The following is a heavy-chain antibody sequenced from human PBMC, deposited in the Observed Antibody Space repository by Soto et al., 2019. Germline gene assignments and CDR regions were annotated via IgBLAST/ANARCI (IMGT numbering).Heavy chain of an antibody. J-gene: IGHJ6*03. V-gene: IGHV4-59*05. CDR2: IYYSGST. CDR3: ARHKDSYYDFWSGLVPDYYYYYMDV. D-gene: IGHD3-3*01. Sequence: PSETLSLTCTVSGGSINNPYCSWTRKPPGKGLEWIGCIYYSGSTYYNPSLKSRVTISVDTSKNQFSLKLSSVAAADTAVYYCARHKDSYYDFWSGLVPDYYYYYMDVWGKGTTVTVSS. CDR1: GGSINNPY.